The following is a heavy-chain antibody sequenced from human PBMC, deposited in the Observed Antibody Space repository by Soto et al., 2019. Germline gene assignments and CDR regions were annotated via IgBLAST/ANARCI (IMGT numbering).Heavy chain of an antibody. D-gene: IGHD3-3*01. CDR3: AKDYVLEWLRYCYGMDV. CDR1: GFAFSTYG. Sequence: QVQLVESGGGVVQPGRSLRLSCAASGFAFSTYGMHWVRQAPGKGLEWVAVISYDGSNKYYTDSVKGRFTISRDNSKNTLFLQMNSLRAEDTAVYYCAKDYVLEWLRYCYGMDVWGQGTTVTVSS. J-gene: IGHJ6*02. CDR2: ISYDGSNK. V-gene: IGHV3-30*18.